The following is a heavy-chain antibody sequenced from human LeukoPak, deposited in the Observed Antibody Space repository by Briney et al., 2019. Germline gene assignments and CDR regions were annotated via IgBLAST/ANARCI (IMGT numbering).Heavy chain of an antibody. D-gene: IGHD6-19*01. J-gene: IGHJ4*02. CDR1: GFTFRNYW. V-gene: IGHV3-7*03. Sequence: GGSLRLSCAASGFTFRNYWMSWVRQAPGTGLEWVANIKQDGSDRNYVTSVRGRFTISRDNAESSLYLQMNSLRAEDTAVYYCARAPLSGYSSGSRGYWGQGTLVTVSS. CDR3: ARAPLSGYSSGSRGY. CDR2: IKQDGSDR.